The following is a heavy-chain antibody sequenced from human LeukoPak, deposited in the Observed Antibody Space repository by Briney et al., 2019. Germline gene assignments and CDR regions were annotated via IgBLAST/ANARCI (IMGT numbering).Heavy chain of an antibody. D-gene: IGHD3-3*01. J-gene: IGHJ4*02. CDR2: INHSGST. Sequence: TETLSLTCVVYGGSFSGYYWSWIRQPPGKGLEWIGEINHSGSTNYNPSLKSRVTISVDTSENQFSLELASVTAADTAVYYCVRDRPSYDFWSGYYYEGLEYWGQGTLVTVSS. V-gene: IGHV4-34*01. CDR1: GGSFSGYY. CDR3: VRDRPSYDFWSGYYYEGLEY.